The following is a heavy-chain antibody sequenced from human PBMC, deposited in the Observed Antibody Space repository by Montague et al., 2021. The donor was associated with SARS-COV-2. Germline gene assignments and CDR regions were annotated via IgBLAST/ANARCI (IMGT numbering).Heavy chain of an antibody. V-gene: IGHV4-34*01. Sequence: SETLSLTCAVYGRSFSDYHWTWVRLSPGEGLGWMGQVNHCVSTKCNPSLKSRVTISIDTSKKQFSLKLTSVTAADTAVYYCARGAPEYWGQGTLVTVSS. CDR1: GRSFSDYH. J-gene: IGHJ4*02. CDR3: ARGAPEY. CDR2: VNHCVST.